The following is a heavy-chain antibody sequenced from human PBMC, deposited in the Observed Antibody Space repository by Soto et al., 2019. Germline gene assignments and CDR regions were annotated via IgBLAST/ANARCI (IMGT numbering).Heavy chain of an antibody. CDR1: GFTFSSYG. CDR2: ISYDGSNK. Sequence: HPGGSLRLSCAASGFTFSSYGMHWVRQAPGKGLEWVAVISYDGSNKYYADSVKGRFTISRDNSKNTLYLQMNSLRAEDTAVYYCAKDRRDSSGWYLHYWSQGT. J-gene: IGHJ4*02. CDR3: AKDRRDSSGWYLHY. V-gene: IGHV3-30*18. D-gene: IGHD6-19*01.